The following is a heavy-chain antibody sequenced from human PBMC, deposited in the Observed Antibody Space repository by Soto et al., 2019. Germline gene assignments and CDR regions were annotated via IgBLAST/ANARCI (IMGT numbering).Heavy chain of an antibody. V-gene: IGHV1-46*01. CDR1: GYTFTSYY. J-gene: IGHJ4*02. D-gene: IGHD5-18*01. CDR3: ARAEVDVDTAMGSFDY. Sequence: ASVKVSCKASGYTFTSYYMHWVRQAPGQGLEWMGIINPSGGSTSYAQKFQGRVTMTRDTSTSTVYMELSSLRSEDTAVYYCARAEVDVDTAMGSFDYWGQGTLVTVSS. CDR2: INPSGGST.